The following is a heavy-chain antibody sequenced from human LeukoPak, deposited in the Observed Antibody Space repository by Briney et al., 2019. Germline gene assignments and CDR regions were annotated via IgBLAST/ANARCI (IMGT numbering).Heavy chain of an antibody. CDR1: GFTFSSYS. Sequence: GRSLRLSCAASGFTFSSYSMNWVRQAPGKGLEWVSYISSSSSTIYYADSVKGRFTISRDNAKNSLYLQMNSLRAEDTAVYYCARDNDGNFDYWGQGTLVTVSS. V-gene: IGHV3-48*04. CDR3: ARDNDGNFDY. D-gene: IGHD5-24*01. J-gene: IGHJ4*02. CDR2: ISSSSSTI.